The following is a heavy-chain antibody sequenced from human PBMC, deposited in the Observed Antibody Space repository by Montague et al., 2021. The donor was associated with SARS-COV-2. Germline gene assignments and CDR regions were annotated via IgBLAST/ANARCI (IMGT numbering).Heavy chain of an antibody. CDR1: GGSISSSSYY. J-gene: IGHJ4*02. V-gene: IGHV4-39*01. Sequence: SETLSLTCTVSGGSISSSSYYWGWFRQPPGKGLEWIGSIYYSGSTYCNPSLKSRVTISVDTSKNQFSLKLSSVSAADTAVYYCASLPYDSSGYFQHGEVWGQGTLVIVSS. CDR2: IYYSGST. D-gene: IGHD3-22*01. CDR3: ASLPYDSSGYFQHGEV.